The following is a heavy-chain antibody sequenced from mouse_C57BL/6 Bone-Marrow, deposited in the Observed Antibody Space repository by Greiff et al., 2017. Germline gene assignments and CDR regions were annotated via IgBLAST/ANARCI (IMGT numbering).Heavy chain of an antibody. J-gene: IGHJ3*01. CDR1: GFTFSDYG. D-gene: IGHD2-3*01. Sequence: EVQLVESGGGLVQPGGSLKLSCAASGFTFSDYGMAWVRQAPRKGPAWVAFISNLAYSIYYADTVTGRFTISRENAKNTLYLEMSSLRSEDTAMYYCARQGDGYLFAYWGQGTLVTVSA. CDR3: ARQGDGYLFAY. V-gene: IGHV5-15*01. CDR2: ISNLAYSI.